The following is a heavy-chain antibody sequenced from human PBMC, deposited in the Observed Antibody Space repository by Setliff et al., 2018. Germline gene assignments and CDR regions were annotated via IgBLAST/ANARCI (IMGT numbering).Heavy chain of an antibody. CDR2: MNPNSGNT. Sequence: ASVKVSCKASGYTFTSYDINWVRQATGQGLEWMGWMNPNSGNTGYAQKFQGRVTMTRNTSISTADMELSRLITEDTAVYYRARGPSWQGGAYFFDFWGQGTLVTVSS. V-gene: IGHV1-8*02. D-gene: IGHD1-26*01. CDR1: GYTFTSYD. CDR3: ARGPSWQGGAYFFDF. J-gene: IGHJ4*02.